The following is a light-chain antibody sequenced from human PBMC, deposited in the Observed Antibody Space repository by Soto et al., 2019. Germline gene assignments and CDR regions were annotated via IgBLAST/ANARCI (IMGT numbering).Light chain of an antibody. CDR2: EVN. V-gene: IGLV2-8*01. CDR1: SSDVGGYNY. Sequence: QSVLTQPPSASGSPGQSVTISCTGTSSDVGGYNYVSWYQQYPGKVPKLMVYEVNKRPSGVRDRFSGSKSGNTASLTVSGRQAEDEADYYCTSYAGGNNVFGTGTKLTVL. J-gene: IGLJ1*01. CDR3: TSYAGGNNV.